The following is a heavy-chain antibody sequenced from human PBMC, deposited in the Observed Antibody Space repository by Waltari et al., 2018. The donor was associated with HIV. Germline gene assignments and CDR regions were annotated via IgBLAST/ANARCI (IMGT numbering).Heavy chain of an antibody. Sequence: QVQLVQSGAEVKKPGASVTVSCKASGYTFNSYDINWVRQATGQGLEWMGWMNPNSGNTGDAQKFQGRVTMTRNTSLSTAYSELSSLGSEYTAVYYCARGAALYYYYYGMDVWGQGTTVTVSS. V-gene: IGHV1-8*01. CDR1: GYTFNSYD. CDR3: ARGAALYYYYYGMDV. D-gene: IGHD2-15*01. J-gene: IGHJ6*02. CDR2: MNPNSGNT.